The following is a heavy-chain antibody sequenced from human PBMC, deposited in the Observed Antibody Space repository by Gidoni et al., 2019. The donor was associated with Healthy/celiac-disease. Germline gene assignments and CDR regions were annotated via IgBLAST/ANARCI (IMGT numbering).Heavy chain of an antibody. D-gene: IGHD3-3*01. J-gene: IGHJ4*02. CDR2: IWYDGSNK. V-gene: IGHV3-33*01. Sequence: GKGLEWVAVIWYDGSNKYYADSVKGRFTISRDTSKNTLYLQMNSLRAEDTAVYYCARDQNLEWLLPDYWGQGTLVTVSS. CDR3: ARDQNLEWLLPDY.